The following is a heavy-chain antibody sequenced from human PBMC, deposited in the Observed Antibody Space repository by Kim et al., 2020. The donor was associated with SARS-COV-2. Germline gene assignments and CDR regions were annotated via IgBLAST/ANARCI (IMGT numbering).Heavy chain of an antibody. CDR1: GFSFSIYP. J-gene: IGHJ4*02. V-gene: IGHV3-48*02. CDR2: ISGGSTTI. CDR3: ARDMGITGADDS. Sequence: GGSLRLSCAASGFSFSIYPMTWVRQAPGKGLDWVSYISGGSTTIYYAESVKGRFTISRDNAKNSLFLQMNSLREEDTAVYYCARDMGITGADDSWGQGTLGTVSA. D-gene: IGHD6-13*01.